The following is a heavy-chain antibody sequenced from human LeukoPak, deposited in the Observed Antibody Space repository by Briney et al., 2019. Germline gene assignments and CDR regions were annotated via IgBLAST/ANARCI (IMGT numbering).Heavy chain of an antibody. J-gene: IGHJ3*02. CDR3: ARGVVPAAGDALDI. D-gene: IGHD2-2*01. CDR1: GGSISSGSYY. Sequence: NPSETLSLTCTVSGGSISSGSYYWSWIRQPAGKGLEWIGRIYTSGSTNYNPSLKSRVTISVDTSKNQFSLKLSSVTAADTAVYYCARGVVPAAGDALDIWGQGTMVTVSS. CDR2: IYTSGST. V-gene: IGHV4-61*02.